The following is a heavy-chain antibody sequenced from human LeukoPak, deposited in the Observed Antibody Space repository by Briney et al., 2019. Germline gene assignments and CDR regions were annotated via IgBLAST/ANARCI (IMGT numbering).Heavy chain of an antibody. CDR1: GFTFDDHG. CDR2: ISSSSSTI. D-gene: IGHD3-22*01. Sequence: PGGPLRLSCAASGFTFDDHGMSWVRQTPGKGLEWVSYISSSSSTIYYADSVKGRFTISRDNAKNSLYLQMNSLRAEDTAVYYCAGGGDYYDSSGYDYWGQGTLVTVSS. V-gene: IGHV3-48*04. J-gene: IGHJ4*02. CDR3: AGGGDYYDSSGYDY.